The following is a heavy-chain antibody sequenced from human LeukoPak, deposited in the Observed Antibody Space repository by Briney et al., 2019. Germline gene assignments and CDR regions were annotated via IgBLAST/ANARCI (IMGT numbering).Heavy chain of an antibody. Sequence: PSETLSLTCTVSGGSINNYYWSWIRQPPGKGLEWIGDIYYSGSTNYNPSLKRRVTISVDTSKNQFSLKLNSVTAADTAVYYCARDSEVGSNNWFDPWGQGTLVTVSS. D-gene: IGHD6-13*01. V-gene: IGHV4-59*01. J-gene: IGHJ5*02. CDR3: ARDSEVGSNNWFDP. CDR2: IYYSGST. CDR1: GGSINNYY.